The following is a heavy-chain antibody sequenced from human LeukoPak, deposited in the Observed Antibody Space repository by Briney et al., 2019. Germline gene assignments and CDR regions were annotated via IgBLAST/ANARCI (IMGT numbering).Heavy chain of an antibody. Sequence: GGSLRLSCAASGFTFSSYGMRWVRQAPGKGLEWVAVISYDGSNKYYADSVKGRFTIARDNSKITLYLQMNSLRAEDTAVYYCAKDLLFSGWYVPRPLYYYGMDVWGQGTTVTVSS. CDR2: ISYDGSNK. V-gene: IGHV3-30*18. J-gene: IGHJ6*02. CDR1: GFTFSSYG. D-gene: IGHD6-19*01. CDR3: AKDLLFSGWYVPRPLYYYGMDV.